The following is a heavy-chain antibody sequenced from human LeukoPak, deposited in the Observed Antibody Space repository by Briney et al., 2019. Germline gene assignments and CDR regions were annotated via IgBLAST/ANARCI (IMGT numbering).Heavy chain of an antibody. V-gene: IGHV3-48*03. D-gene: IGHD3-9*01. CDR1: GFTFSSYE. J-gene: IGHJ4*02. CDR3: ARASRYFDWLLEPLDY. CDR2: ISSSGSTI. Sequence: GGSLRLSCAASGFTFSSYEMNWVRQAPGKGLEWVSYISSSGSTIYYADSVKGRFTISRDNAKNSLYLQMNSLRAEDTAVYYCARASRYFDWLLEPLDYWGQGTLVTVSS.